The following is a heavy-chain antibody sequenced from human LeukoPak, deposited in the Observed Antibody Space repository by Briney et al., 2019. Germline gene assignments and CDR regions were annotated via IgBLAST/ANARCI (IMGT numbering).Heavy chain of an antibody. CDR1: GGSISSSSYY. CDR3: ARDIAAAGRNFDY. Sequence: SETLSLTCTVSGGSISSSSYYWGWIRQPPGKGLEWIGSIYYSGSTYYNPSLKSRVTISVDTPKNQFSLKLSSVTAADTAVYYCARDIAAAGRNFDYWGQGTLVTVSS. CDR2: IYYSGST. V-gene: IGHV4-39*02. J-gene: IGHJ4*02. D-gene: IGHD6-13*01.